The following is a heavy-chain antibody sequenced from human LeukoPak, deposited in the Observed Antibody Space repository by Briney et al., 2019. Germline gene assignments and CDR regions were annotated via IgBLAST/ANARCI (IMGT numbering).Heavy chain of an antibody. J-gene: IGHJ4*02. CDR1: GGSISSYY. V-gene: IGHV4-59*12. D-gene: IGHD4-17*01. CDR3: ARDKWTYGKAYYFDF. CDR2: IYYTGST. Sequence: SETLSLTCTVSGGSISSYYWSWIRQPPGKGLEWIGSIYYTGSTFYNPSLKSRITISIDASKNQFSLRLTSVTAADTAVYYCARDKWTYGKAYYFDFWGQGTLVTVSS.